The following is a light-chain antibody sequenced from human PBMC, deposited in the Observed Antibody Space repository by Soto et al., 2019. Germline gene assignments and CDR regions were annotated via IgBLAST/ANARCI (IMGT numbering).Light chain of an antibody. CDR1: QSVSSSY. J-gene: IGKJ4*01. V-gene: IGKV3-20*01. Sequence: EIVLTQSPGTLSLSPGERATLSCRASQSVSSSYLAWYQQKPGQAPRLLIYGASARAAGIPDRFSGSGSGTDFMLTISRLEPEDFAVYYCQQYGSSLLFGGGTKVEIK. CDR2: GAS. CDR3: QQYGSSLL.